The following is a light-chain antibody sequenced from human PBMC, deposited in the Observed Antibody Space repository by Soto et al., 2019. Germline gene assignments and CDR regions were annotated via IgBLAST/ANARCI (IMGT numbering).Light chain of an antibody. CDR1: QSISSD. J-gene: IGKJ5*01. Sequence: ETVMTQSPATLSVSPGERATLSCRASQSISSDLAWYQHKPGQAPRLLIFGVSVRATGIPARFSGSGSGTEFVLTIDSLQSEDFAVYYCHQYNDWPSITFGQGTRLEI. CDR3: HQYNDWPSIT. CDR2: GVS. V-gene: IGKV3-15*01.